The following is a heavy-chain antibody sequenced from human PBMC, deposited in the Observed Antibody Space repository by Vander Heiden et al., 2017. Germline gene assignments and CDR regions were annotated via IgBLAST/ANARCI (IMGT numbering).Heavy chain of an antibody. Sequence: EVQLVESGGGLVQPGGSLRLSCAASGFTFRSYWMSWVRQAPGKGLEWVANINQDGSEKYYVDSVKGRFTISRDNAKNSLYLQMNSLRAEDTAVYYCARGFHGMDVWGQGTTVTVSS. D-gene: IGHD3-10*01. J-gene: IGHJ6*02. CDR2: INQDGSEK. V-gene: IGHV3-7*01. CDR3: ARGFHGMDV. CDR1: GFTFRSYW.